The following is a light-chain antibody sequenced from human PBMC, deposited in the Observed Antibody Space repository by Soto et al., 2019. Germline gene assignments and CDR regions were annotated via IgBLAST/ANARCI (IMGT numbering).Light chain of an antibody. CDR1: DIGGKT. CDR3: QVWDHTDDQFV. V-gene: IGLV3-21*02. J-gene: IGLJ1*01. Sequence: SYELTQPPSVSVAPGQTARITCGGSDIGGKTVHWYQQRPGQAPVLVVYDDSDRPSGIPERLSGSNSENTATLIISRVEAGDEADYYCQVWDHTDDQFVFGTRTKLTVL. CDR2: DDS.